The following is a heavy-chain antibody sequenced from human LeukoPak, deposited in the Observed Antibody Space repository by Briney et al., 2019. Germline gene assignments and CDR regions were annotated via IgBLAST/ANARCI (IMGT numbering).Heavy chain of an antibody. CDR1: GYSFTSYW. CDR2: IYPGDSDT. D-gene: IGHD3-22*01. Sequence: GESLKISRKGSGYSFTSYWIGWVRQMPGKGLEWMGIIYPGDSDTRYSPSFQGQVTISADKSISTAYLQWSSLKASDTAMYYCARGPYYYDSSGYFFDYWGQGTLVTVSS. CDR3: ARGPYYYDSSGYFFDY. V-gene: IGHV5-51*01. J-gene: IGHJ4*02.